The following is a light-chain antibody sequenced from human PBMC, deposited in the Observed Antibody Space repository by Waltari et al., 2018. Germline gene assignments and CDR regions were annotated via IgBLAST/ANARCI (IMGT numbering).Light chain of an antibody. Sequence: DIVMTQSPDSLAVSLGERATIHCQPSQSVLFSSNNKNYLAWYQQKPGQPPKLLIYWASTRESGVPDRFSGSGSGTDFTLTISSLQAEDVAVYYCQQYYSTLTWTFGQGTKVEIK. CDR2: WAS. J-gene: IGKJ1*01. CDR1: QSVLFSSNNKNY. CDR3: QQYYSTLTWT. V-gene: IGKV4-1*01.